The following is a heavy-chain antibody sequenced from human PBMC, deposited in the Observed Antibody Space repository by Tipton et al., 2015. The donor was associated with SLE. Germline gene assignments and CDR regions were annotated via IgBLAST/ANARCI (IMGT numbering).Heavy chain of an antibody. Sequence: SLRLSCAASGFTFSTYWMSWVRQAPGKGLEWVANIKQDGSEKYYVDSVKGRFTISRDNAKNSMYVQMNSLRAEDTAVYYCARGSSSTPRGGLDVWGQGTPVTVSS. J-gene: IGHJ6*02. CDR3: ARGSSSTPRGGLDV. CDR1: GFTFSTYW. CDR2: IKQDGSEK. V-gene: IGHV3-7*01. D-gene: IGHD6-19*01.